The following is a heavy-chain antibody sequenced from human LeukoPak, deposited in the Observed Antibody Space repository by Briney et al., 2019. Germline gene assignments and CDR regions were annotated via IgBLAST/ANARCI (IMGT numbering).Heavy chain of an antibody. Sequence: GGSLRLSCAASGFSFSRDWMGWVRQAPGKGLEWAANIKQDASEKYCVDSVKGRFTISRDNAKNSLYLQMNSLRAEDTAVYYCAREWIAAAGTYDYWGQGTLVTVSS. D-gene: IGHD6-13*01. CDR3: AREWIAAAGTYDY. J-gene: IGHJ4*02. CDR2: IKQDASEK. V-gene: IGHV3-7*01. CDR1: GFSFSRDW.